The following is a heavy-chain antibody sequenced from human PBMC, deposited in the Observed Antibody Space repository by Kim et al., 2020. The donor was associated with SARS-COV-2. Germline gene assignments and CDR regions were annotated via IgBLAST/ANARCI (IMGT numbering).Heavy chain of an antibody. J-gene: IGHJ4*02. V-gene: IGHV4-59*01. CDR2: ISYDGST. CDR3: VRVTGGSGWYLDY. CDR1: GGSISSYY. Sequence: SETLSLTCTVSGGSISSYYWGWIRQPPGKGLEWSGYISYDGSTKYNPSLKSRVTVSVDTSKNQFSVKLSSVTAADTAVYYCVRVTGGSGWYLDYWGQGTL. D-gene: IGHD6-19*01.